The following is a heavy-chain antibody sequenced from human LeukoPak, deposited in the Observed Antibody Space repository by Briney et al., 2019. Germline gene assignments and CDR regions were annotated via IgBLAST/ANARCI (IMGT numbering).Heavy chain of an antibody. CDR2: IYSGGST. Sequence: PGGSLRLSCAASGFTVSSNYMSWVRQAPGKGLEWVSVIYSGGSTYYADSVKGRFTISRDNSKNTLYLQMNSLRAEDTAVYYCARGQVAAAANPNDAFGIWGQGTMVTVSS. CDR1: GFTVSSNY. D-gene: IGHD6-13*01. J-gene: IGHJ3*02. V-gene: IGHV3-66*01. CDR3: ARGQVAAAANPNDAFGI.